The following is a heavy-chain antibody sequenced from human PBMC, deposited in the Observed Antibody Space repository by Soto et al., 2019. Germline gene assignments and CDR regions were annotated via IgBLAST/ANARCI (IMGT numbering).Heavy chain of an antibody. Sequence: QVQLVQSGAEVKKPGDSVKLSCRTSGYTFTHYYIPWVRQAPGQGLEWLGIINPASGSTNYAQDFQGSVTLAMDTSTTTVYMDLSGLRAEDPAIFYCARYLAAGDHWGQGTLVTVSS. D-gene: IGHD6-13*01. J-gene: IGHJ4*02. CDR2: INPASGST. V-gene: IGHV1-46*03. CDR3: ARYLAAGDH. CDR1: GYTFTHYY.